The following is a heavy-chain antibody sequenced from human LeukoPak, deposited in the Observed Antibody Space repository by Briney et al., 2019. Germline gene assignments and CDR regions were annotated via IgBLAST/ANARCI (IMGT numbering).Heavy chain of an antibody. J-gene: IGHJ4*02. V-gene: IGHV4-4*09. CDR1: GGSISSYY. CDR2: IYTSGST. D-gene: IGHD1-7*01. CDR3: ARHALLGNYVPFDY. Sequence: SKTLSLTCTVSGGSISSYYWSWIRQPPGKGLEWIGYIYTSGSTNYNPSLKSRVTISVDTSKNQFSLKLSSVTAADTAVYHCARHALLGNYVPFDYWGQGTLVTVSS.